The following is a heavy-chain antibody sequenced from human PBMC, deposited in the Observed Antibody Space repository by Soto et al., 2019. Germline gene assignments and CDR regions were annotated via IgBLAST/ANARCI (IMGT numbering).Heavy chain of an antibody. CDR2: MNANSANT. V-gene: IGHV1-8*01. CDR1: GYTFTDYD. D-gene: IGHD3-22*01. Sequence: ASVKVSCTASGYTFTDYDIIWVRQATGQGLEWMGWMNANSANTGYARKFQGRVTMTWDSSISTGYMELSSLRSEDTAVYYCARGYYDSSGYYPIDYWGQGTLVTVSS. J-gene: IGHJ4*02. CDR3: ARGYYDSSGYYPIDY.